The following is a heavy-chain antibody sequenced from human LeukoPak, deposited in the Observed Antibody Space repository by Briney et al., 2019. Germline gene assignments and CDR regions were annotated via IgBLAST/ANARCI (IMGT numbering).Heavy chain of an antibody. Sequence: SETLSLTCTVSGGFISSYYWSWIRQPPRKGLEWIGYVFYSGSINYNPSLKSRVTISIDASKNQFSLKLKSVTASDTAVYYCARHYVFVSGGSSFDYWGLGILVTVSS. J-gene: IGHJ4*02. D-gene: IGHD1-26*01. CDR1: GGFISSYY. CDR2: VFYSGSI. V-gene: IGHV4-59*08. CDR3: ARHYVFVSGGSSFDY.